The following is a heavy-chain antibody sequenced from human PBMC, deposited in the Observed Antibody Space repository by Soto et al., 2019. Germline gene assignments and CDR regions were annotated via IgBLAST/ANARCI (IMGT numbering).Heavy chain of an antibody. CDR3: ARVYGDYDLTGFDL. CDR1: GCSISSYY. Sequence: QVQLQESGPGLVKPSETLSLTCTVSGCSISSYYWCWIRQPPGKGLEWIGYIYYSGSTNYNPSLKSRVTISVDTSKNQYPLKLSSVTAAVTAVYYCARVYGDYDLTGFDLWGQGTLVTGSS. J-gene: IGHJ5*02. CDR2: IYYSGST. V-gene: IGHV4-59*01. D-gene: IGHD4-17*01.